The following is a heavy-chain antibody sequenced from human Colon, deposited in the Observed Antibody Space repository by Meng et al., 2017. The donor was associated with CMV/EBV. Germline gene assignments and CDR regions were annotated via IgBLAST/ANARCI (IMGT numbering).Heavy chain of an antibody. V-gene: IGHV3-30*02. CDR2: IRHDGSNE. CDR1: GIPFSSSV. Sequence: LVESGGGVCRRGETSRLACAASGIPFSSSVMHWVRQAPGKGLEWVVLIRHDGSNEYYAESVRGRFTISRDNSKNTVYLQMNSLRSEDTAVYYCARDKGVRTFDTWGQGILVTVSS. CDR3: ARDKGVRTFDT. D-gene: IGHD2-21*01. J-gene: IGHJ4*02.